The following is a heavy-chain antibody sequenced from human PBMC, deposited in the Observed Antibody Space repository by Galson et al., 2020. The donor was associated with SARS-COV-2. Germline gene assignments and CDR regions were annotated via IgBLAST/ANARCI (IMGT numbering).Heavy chain of an antibody. V-gene: IGHV3-30*04. CDR3: AREGDIVVVSDAFDI. J-gene: IGHJ3*02. Sequence: RLSCAASGFTFSSYAMHWVRQAPGKGLEWVAVISYDGSNKYYADSVKGRFTISRDNSKNTLYLQMNSLRAEDTAVYYCAREGDIVVVSDAFDIWGQGTMVTVSS. CDR2: ISYDGSNK. CDR1: GFTFSSYA. D-gene: IGHD2-21*01.